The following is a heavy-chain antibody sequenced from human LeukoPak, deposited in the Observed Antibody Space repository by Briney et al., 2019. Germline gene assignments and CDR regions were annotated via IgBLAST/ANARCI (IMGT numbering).Heavy chain of an antibody. CDR1: GGSISSYY. J-gene: IGHJ5*02. CDR3: ARVLVAADTADNWFDP. Sequence: SETLSLTCTVSGGSISSYYWSWIRQPPGKGLEWIGYIYYSGSTNYNPSLKSRVTISVDTSKNQFSLRLSSVTAAGTAVYYCARVLVAADTADNWFDPWGQGTLVTVSS. CDR2: IYYSGST. V-gene: IGHV4-59*01. D-gene: IGHD2-15*01.